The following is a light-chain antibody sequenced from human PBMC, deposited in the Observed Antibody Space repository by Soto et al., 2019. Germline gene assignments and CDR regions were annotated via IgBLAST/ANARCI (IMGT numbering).Light chain of an antibody. J-gene: IGLJ1*01. CDR2: EVS. V-gene: IGLV2-23*02. Sequence: VLTHPASLSRSPGQPNTISCTGTNSDVGNYKLVSWYQQHPGKAPKLMIYEVSKRPSGVSNRFSGSKSGNTASLTISGLQAEDEADYYCCSHAGSSTYVFGTGTKVTVL. CDR3: CSHAGSSTYV. CDR1: NSDVGNYKL.